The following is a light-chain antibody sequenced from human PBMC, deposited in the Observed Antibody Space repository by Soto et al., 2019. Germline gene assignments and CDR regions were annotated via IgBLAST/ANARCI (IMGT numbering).Light chain of an antibody. V-gene: IGKV4-1*01. J-gene: IGKJ1*01. Sequence: DIVMTQSPDSLAVSLGERATINCKSSQSVLYSSNNKNYLAWYQQKPGQPPKLLIYSASTRESGVPDRFSGSRSGTDFTLTISSLQAEDVAVYYCQQYYSTRPTFGQGTKVEIK. CDR2: SAS. CDR3: QQYYSTRPT. CDR1: QSVLYSSNNKNY.